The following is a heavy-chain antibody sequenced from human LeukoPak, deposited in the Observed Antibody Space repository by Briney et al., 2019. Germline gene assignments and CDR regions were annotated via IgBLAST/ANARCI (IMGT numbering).Heavy chain of an antibody. V-gene: IGHV3-53*01. J-gene: IGHJ4*02. D-gene: IGHD3-9*01. Sequence: GGSLRLSCAASGFNVSANYMSWVRQAPGEGLEWVSVIYSGGTTYYADSVKGRFTISRHNSKNTLYLQMNNLRAEDTAIYYCAFSYYDILTGYSAFDYWGQGTLVTVSS. CDR3: AFSYYDILTGYSAFDY. CDR1: GFNVSANY. CDR2: IYSGGTT.